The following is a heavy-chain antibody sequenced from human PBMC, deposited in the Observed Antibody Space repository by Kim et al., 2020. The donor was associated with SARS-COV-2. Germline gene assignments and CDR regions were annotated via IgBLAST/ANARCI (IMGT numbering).Heavy chain of an antibody. D-gene: IGHD6-13*01. Sequence: SVKVSCKASGGTFSSYAISWVRQAPGQGLEWMGGIIPIFGTANYAQKFQGRVTITADESTSTAYMELSSLRSKDTAVYYCARGGYSIYYYYYGMDVWGQGTTVTVSS. CDR2: IIPIFGTA. CDR3: ARGGYSIYYYYYGMDV. CDR1: GGTFSSYA. V-gene: IGHV1-69*13. J-gene: IGHJ6*02.